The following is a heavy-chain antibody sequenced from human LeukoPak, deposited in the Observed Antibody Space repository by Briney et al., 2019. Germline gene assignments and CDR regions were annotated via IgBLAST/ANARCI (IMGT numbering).Heavy chain of an antibody. CDR3: AKVTGWGDYGDYNFDY. D-gene: IGHD4-17*01. CDR2: ISGSGGST. J-gene: IGHJ4*02. CDR1: GFTFSSYA. V-gene: IGHV3-23*01. Sequence: GGSLRLSCAASGFTFSSYAMSWVRQAPGKGLEWVSAISGSGGSTYYADSVKGRFTISRDNSKNTLYLQMNSLRAEDTTVYYCAKVTGWGDYGDYNFDYWGQGTLVTVSS.